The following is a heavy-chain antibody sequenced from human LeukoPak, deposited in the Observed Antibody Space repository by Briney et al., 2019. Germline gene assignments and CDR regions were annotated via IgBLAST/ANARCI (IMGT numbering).Heavy chain of an antibody. V-gene: IGHV4-34*01. D-gene: IGHD5-18*01. CDR1: GGSFSAYY. CDR2: TNHSGSS. J-gene: IGHJ5*02. Sequence: PSETLSLTCAVYGGSFSAYYWTWIRQPPGKGLEWIGETNHSGSSNYNSSLRSRVTISVDTSYKQFSLRLSSVTAADTAVYYCAPRGDIEHSYVYGKWFDPWGKGTRVTVSS. CDR3: APRGDIEHSYVYGKWFDP.